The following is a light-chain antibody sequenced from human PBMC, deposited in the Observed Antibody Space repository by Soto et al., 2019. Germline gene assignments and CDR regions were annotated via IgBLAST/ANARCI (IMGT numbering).Light chain of an antibody. CDR2: AVS. CDR3: QQSYTVPWT. Sequence: DIQMTQSPSSLSASVGDRVTITCRASQSIVNYLNWYQFKPGKAPKLLLYAVSTLHSGVPSRFSGSGSGTDFTLTISSLQPEDFATYYCQQSYTVPWTFGHGTKVEVK. V-gene: IGKV1-39*01. J-gene: IGKJ1*01. CDR1: QSIVNY.